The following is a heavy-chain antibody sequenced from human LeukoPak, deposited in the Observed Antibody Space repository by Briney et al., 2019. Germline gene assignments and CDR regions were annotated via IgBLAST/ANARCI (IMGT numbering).Heavy chain of an antibody. CDR1: GGSISSSSYY. CDR2: IYYSGST. V-gene: IGHV4-39*02. CDR3: ARDRHYYDSSGYYYYFDY. J-gene: IGHJ4*02. Sequence: SSETLSLTCTVSGGSISSSSYYWGWIRQPPGKGLEWIGSIYYSGSTYYNPSLKSRVTISVDTFKNQFSLKLSSVTAADTAVYYCARDRHYYDSSGYYYYFDYWGQGTLVTVSS. D-gene: IGHD3-22*01.